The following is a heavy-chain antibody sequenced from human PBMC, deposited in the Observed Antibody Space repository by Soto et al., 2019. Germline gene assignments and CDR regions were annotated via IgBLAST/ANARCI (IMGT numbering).Heavy chain of an antibody. V-gene: IGHV3-11*05. CDR3: AGTSGYYYGMDV. D-gene: IGHD1-26*01. Sequence: QVQLVESGGGLVKPGGSLRLSCAASGFTFSDYYMSWIRQAPGKGLEWVSYISSSSSYTNYADSVKGRFTISRDNAKNSLYLQMNRLRAEDPAVYYCAGTSGYYYGMDVWGQGTTVTVSS. J-gene: IGHJ6*02. CDR1: GFTFSDYY. CDR2: ISSSSSYT.